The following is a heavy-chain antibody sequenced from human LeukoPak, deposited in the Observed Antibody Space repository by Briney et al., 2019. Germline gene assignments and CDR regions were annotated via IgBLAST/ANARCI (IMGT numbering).Heavy chain of an antibody. CDR2: ISGSGGST. Sequence: GGSLRLSCAASGFTFSTYAMSWVRQAPGKGLEWVSVISGSGGSTYYADSVKGRFTISRDNSKNTLYVQMNSLRAEDTAVYYCAKALTIFGGLDVWGQGTTVTVSS. V-gene: IGHV3-23*01. CDR1: GFTFSTYA. D-gene: IGHD3-3*01. J-gene: IGHJ6*02. CDR3: AKALTIFGGLDV.